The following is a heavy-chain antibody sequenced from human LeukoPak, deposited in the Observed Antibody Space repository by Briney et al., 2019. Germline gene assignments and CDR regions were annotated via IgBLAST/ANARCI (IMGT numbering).Heavy chain of an antibody. CDR3: VWAKVVPGINPPFEC. D-gene: IGHD3-22*01. CDR2: SRNKANSYTT. V-gene: IGHV3-72*01. CDR1: GFTFSDHY. J-gene: IGHJ4*02. Sequence: GGSLRLSCAASGFTFSDHYIDWVRQAPGKGLEWVGRSRNKANSYTTEYAASVEGRFTISRGDSQNSLYLQMNSLRTEDTAVYYCVWAKVVPGINPPFECWGQGTLVTVSS.